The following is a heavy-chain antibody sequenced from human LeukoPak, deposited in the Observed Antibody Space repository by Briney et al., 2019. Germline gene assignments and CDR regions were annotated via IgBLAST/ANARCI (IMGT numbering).Heavy chain of an antibody. CDR2: IYYSGST. CDR1: GGSISSYY. Sequence: SETLSLTCTVSGGSISSYYWSWIRQPPGKGLEWIGYIYYSGSTNYNPSLKSRVTISVDTSKNQSSLKLSSVTAADTAVYYCARGGGYDFDYWGQGTLVTVSS. CDR3: ARGGGYDFDY. D-gene: IGHD3-16*01. J-gene: IGHJ4*02. V-gene: IGHV4-59*08.